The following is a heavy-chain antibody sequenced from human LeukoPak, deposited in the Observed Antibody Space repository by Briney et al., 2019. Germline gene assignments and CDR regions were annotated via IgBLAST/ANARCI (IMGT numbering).Heavy chain of an antibody. Sequence: GGSLRLSCAASGFTFSFYAMSWVRQAPGKGLEWVAGITSSGNTTYYADPVKGRFTISRDNSKNTLYLQMNSLRVEDTAVYYCVKEFGGHSYGAYFDYWGQGTLVTVSS. CDR3: VKEFGGHSYGAYFDY. J-gene: IGHJ4*02. CDR2: ITSSGNTT. D-gene: IGHD5-18*01. CDR1: GFTFSFYA. V-gene: IGHV3-23*01.